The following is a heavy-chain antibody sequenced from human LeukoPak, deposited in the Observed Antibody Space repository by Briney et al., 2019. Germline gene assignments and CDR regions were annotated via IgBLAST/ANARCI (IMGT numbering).Heavy chain of an antibody. CDR3: ARAVAGTQR. J-gene: IGHJ4*02. Sequence: QPGGSLRLSCAASGFTFSSYAMHWVRQAPGKGLEWVAVISYDGSNKYYADSVKGRFTISRDNSKNTLYLQMNSLRAEDTAVYYCARAVAGTQRWGQGTLVTVSS. V-gene: IGHV3-30-3*01. CDR2: ISYDGSNK. CDR1: GFTFSSYA. D-gene: IGHD6-19*01.